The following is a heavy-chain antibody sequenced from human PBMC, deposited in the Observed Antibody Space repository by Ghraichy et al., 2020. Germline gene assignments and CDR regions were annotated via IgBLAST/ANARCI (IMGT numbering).Heavy chain of an antibody. V-gene: IGHV3-30*18. D-gene: IGHD5-12*01. Sequence: GESLNISCAASGFTFSSYGMHWVRQAPGKGLEWVAVISYDGSNKYYADSVKGRFTISRDNSKNTLYLQMNSLRAEDTAVYYCAKDIVATNYYYGMDVWGQGTTVTVSS. CDR3: AKDIVATNYYYGMDV. CDR1: GFTFSSYG. CDR2: ISYDGSNK. J-gene: IGHJ6*02.